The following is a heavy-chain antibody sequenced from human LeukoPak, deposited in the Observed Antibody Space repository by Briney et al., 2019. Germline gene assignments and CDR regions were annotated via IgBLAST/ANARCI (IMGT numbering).Heavy chain of an antibody. CDR2: VKQDGSEK. V-gene: IGHV3-7*01. CDR3: AKEGDYPILTYDS. J-gene: IGHJ5*01. D-gene: IGHD4-17*01. CDR1: GFTFSSYW. Sequence: GGSLRLSCAASGFTFSSYWMNWLRQAPGKGLERVANVKQDGSEKYYVDSVKGRFTISRYNVKNSLYLQMISLRAEDTAVYYCAKEGDYPILTYDSWGQGALVTVSS.